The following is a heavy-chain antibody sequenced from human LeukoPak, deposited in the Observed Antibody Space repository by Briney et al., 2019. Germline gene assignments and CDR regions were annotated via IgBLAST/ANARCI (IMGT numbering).Heavy chain of an antibody. J-gene: IGHJ4*02. D-gene: IGHD6-19*01. V-gene: IGHV3-48*02. Sequence: GGSLRLSCAASGFTFSSYSMNWVRQAPGKGLEWVSYISSSSSSTIYYADSVKGRFTISRDNAKNSLYLQMNSLRDEDTAVYYCARSIAVAGDYFDYWGQGTLVTVSS. CDR3: ARSIAVAGDYFDY. CDR2: ISSSSSSTI. CDR1: GFTFSSYS.